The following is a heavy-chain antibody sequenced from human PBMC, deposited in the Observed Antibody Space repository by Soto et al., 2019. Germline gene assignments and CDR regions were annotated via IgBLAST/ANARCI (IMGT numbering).Heavy chain of an antibody. CDR3: ASLPGAILPPYYFDY. D-gene: IGHD1-26*01. Sequence: KASETLSLTCTVSGGSISSYYWSWIRQPPGKGLEWIGYIYYSGSTNYNPSLKSRVTISVDTSKNQFSLKLRSVNAAATAVYYCASLPGAILPPYYFDYWGRRTRVTVSS. CDR2: IYYSGST. CDR1: GGSISSYY. J-gene: IGHJ4*02. V-gene: IGHV4-59*01.